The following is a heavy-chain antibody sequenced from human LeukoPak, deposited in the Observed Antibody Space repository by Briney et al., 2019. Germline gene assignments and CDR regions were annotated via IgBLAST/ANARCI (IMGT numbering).Heavy chain of an antibody. CDR3: ARRARYVWGSYYYYYMDV. D-gene: IGHD3-16*01. J-gene: IGHJ6*03. Sequence: KSSETLCLTCAVYGGSFSGYYWSWIRQPPGKGLEWIGEINHSGSTNYNPSLKSRVTISVDTSKNQFSLKLSSVTAADTAVYYCARRARYVWGSYYYYYMDVWGKGTTVTISS. V-gene: IGHV4-34*01. CDR2: INHSGST. CDR1: GGSFSGYY.